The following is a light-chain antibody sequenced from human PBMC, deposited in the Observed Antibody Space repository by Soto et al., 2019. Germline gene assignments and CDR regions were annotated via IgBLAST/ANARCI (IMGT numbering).Light chain of an antibody. Sequence: QSALTQPASVSGSPGQSITISCTGTSSDVGGYNYVSWYQQHPGKAPNLMIYDVSNRPSGVSNRFSGSKSGNTASLTISGLQAEDEADYYCSSYTTSSTYVFGTGTK. J-gene: IGLJ1*01. CDR3: SSYTTSSTYV. V-gene: IGLV2-14*03. CDR2: DVS. CDR1: SSDVGGYNY.